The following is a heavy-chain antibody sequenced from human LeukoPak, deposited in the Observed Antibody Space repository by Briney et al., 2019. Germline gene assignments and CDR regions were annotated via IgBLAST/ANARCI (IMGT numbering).Heavy chain of an antibody. CDR3: ARDLNYYDSSGYDY. D-gene: IGHD3-22*01. V-gene: IGHV4-34*01. Sequence: ASETLSLTCAVYGGSFSGYYWSWIRQPPGKGLEWIGEINHSGNTNYNPSLKSRVTISVDTSKNQFSLELSSVTAADTAMYYCARDLNYYDSSGYDYWGQGTLVTVSS. J-gene: IGHJ4*02. CDR2: INHSGNT. CDR1: GGSFSGYY.